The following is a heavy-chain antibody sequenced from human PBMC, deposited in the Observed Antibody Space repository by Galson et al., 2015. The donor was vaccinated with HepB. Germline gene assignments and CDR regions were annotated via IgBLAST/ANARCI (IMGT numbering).Heavy chain of an antibody. D-gene: IGHD6-13*01. CDR2: INPNSGGT. CDR3: ARSSSWYVESAFDI. Sequence: SVKVSCKASGYTFTAYYMHWVRQAPGQGLEWMGRINPNSGGTNYAQKFQGRVTMTRDTSISTAYMELSRLRSDDTVVYYCARSSSWYVESAFDIWGQGTMVTVSS. V-gene: IGHV1-2*05. CDR1: GYTFTAYY. J-gene: IGHJ3*02.